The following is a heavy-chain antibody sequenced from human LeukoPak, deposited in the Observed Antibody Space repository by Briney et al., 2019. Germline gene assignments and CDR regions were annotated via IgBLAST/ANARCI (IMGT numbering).Heavy chain of an antibody. CDR2: IIPIFGTA. D-gene: IGHD4-17*01. J-gene: IGHJ4*02. CDR3: ARDPTTAGYFDN. Sequence: ASVKVSCKASGGTFSSYAISWVRQAPGQGLEWMGGIIPIFGTANYAQKFQGRVTITADKSTSTAYMELSSLRSEDTAVYYCARDPTTAGYFDNWGQGTLVTVSS. CDR1: GGTFSSYA. V-gene: IGHV1-69*06.